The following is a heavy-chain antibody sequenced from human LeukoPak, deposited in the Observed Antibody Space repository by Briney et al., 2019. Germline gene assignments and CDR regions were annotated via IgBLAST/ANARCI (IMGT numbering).Heavy chain of an antibody. CDR1: GYTFTNYY. D-gene: IGHD3-22*01. V-gene: IGHV1-46*01. Sequence: ASVKVSCKASGYTFTNYYMHWVRQAPGQGLEWMGIINPSSGSTSYAQKFQGRVTMTRETSTSTVYLELSRLRSEDTAVYFCARVVPRYYDTSGANWFDPWGQGTLVTVSS. J-gene: IGHJ5*02. CDR2: INPSSGST. CDR3: ARVVPRYYDTSGANWFDP.